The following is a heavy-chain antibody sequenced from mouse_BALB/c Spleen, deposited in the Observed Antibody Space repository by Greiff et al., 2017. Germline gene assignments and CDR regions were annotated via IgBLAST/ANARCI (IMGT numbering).Heavy chain of an antibody. CDR1: GFTFSSYG. Sequence: DVKLVESGGDLVKPGGSLKLSCAASGFTFSSYGMTWVRQTPDKRLEWVATISSGGSYNYYPDSVKGRFNISSDHAKNLLYLQMSSLKSEDKAMYYCAIHDYYYDLFAYWGQGTLVTVSA. V-gene: IGHV5-6*02. CDR2: ISSGGSYN. D-gene: IGHD2-4*01. J-gene: IGHJ3*01. CDR3: AIHDYYYDLFAY.